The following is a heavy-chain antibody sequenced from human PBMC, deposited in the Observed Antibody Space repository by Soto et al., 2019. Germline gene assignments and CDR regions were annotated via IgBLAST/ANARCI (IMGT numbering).Heavy chain of an antibody. CDR1: GFTFSSYG. J-gene: IGHJ4*02. CDR2: ISYDGSNK. Sequence: PGGSLRLSCAASGFTFSSYGMHWVRQGPGKGLEWVAVISYDGSNKYYAESVKGRFTISRDNSKNTLYLQMNSLRAEDTAVYYCARVPHCSSSSCYSYFDNWGQGTLVTVSS. D-gene: IGHD2-2*02. CDR3: ARVPHCSSSSCYSYFDN. V-gene: IGHV3-30*03.